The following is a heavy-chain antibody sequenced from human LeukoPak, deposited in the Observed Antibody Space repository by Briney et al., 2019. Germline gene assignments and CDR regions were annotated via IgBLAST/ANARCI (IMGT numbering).Heavy chain of an antibody. Sequence: PGGSLRLSCAVSGFTVSSNYMSWVRQAPGKGLEWVSVIYSGGSTYYADSVKGRFTISRDNSKNTLYLQMNSLRAEDTAVYYCARGADIVVVVAAISLWGQGTLVTVSS. CDR2: IYSGGST. CDR3: ARGADIVVVVAAISL. J-gene: IGHJ4*02. CDR1: GFTVSSNY. D-gene: IGHD2-15*01. V-gene: IGHV3-66*02.